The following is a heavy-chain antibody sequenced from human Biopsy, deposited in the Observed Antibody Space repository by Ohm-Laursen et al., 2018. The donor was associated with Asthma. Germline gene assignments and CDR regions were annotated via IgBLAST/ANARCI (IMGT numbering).Heavy chain of an antibody. CDR2: INAGNGNT. Sequence: SVKVSCKASGYTFINYAIHWVRQAPGQRLEWMGWINAGNGNTKYSQKFQGRVTITRDTSASTAYMELSSLRSEDTAVYYCARRITIFGVVAYFDYWGQGTLVTVSS. D-gene: IGHD3-3*01. V-gene: IGHV1-3*01. J-gene: IGHJ4*02. CDR1: GYTFINYA. CDR3: ARRITIFGVVAYFDY.